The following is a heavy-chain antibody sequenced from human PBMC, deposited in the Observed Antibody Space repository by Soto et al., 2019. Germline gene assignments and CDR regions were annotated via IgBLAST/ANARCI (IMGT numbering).Heavy chain of an antibody. CDR3: ARGGPGAPFDY. CDR1: GYTFSSYG. V-gene: IGHV1-18*01. D-gene: IGHD1-26*01. J-gene: IGHJ4*02. CDR2: ISANNGNT. Sequence: ASVKVSCKASGYTFSSYGISWVRQAPGQGLEWMGWISANNGNTNYAQKVQGRVTMTTDTSTSTAYMELRSLRSDDTAMYYCARGGPGAPFDYWGQGTPVTVSS.